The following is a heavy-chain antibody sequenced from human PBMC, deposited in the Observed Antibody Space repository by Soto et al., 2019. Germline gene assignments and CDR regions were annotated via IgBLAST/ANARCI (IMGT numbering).Heavy chain of an antibody. V-gene: IGHV1-69*02. D-gene: IGHD1-20*01. J-gene: IGHJ6*02. Sequence: SVKVSCKASGGTFSTYTITWVRQAPGQGLEWMGRIIPIIGIINYAQKFQGRVTISADKFTGTAYMELTGLRSDDTAVYYCATPIYNWNDGYGMDVWGQGTTVTVSS. CDR2: IIPIIGII. CDR1: GGTFSTYT. CDR3: ATPIYNWNDGYGMDV.